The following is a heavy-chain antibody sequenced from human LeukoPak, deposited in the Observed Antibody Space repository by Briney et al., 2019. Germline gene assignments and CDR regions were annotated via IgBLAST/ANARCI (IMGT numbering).Heavy chain of an antibody. Sequence: GGSLRLSCTAFGFSFDTFSMHWVRQIPGKGLEWVAVISNDESKIYYAGSAKGRFTISRDNSRSTLYLQMDSLRPDDTAVYYCARSNVPSKWWAYAMDVWGQGTMVTVSS. V-gene: IGHV3-30-3*01. CDR2: ISNDESKI. J-gene: IGHJ6*02. CDR1: GFSFDTFS. CDR3: ARSNVPSKWWAYAMDV. D-gene: IGHD2-8*01.